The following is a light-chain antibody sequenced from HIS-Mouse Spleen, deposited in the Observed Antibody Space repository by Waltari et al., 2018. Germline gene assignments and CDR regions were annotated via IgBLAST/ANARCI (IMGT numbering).Light chain of an antibody. Sequence: DIQLTQSPSFLSASVGYRLTNTCRASQGMSSYLAWYQQKPGKAPKLLIYAASTLQSGVPSRFSGSGSGTEFTLTISSLQPEDFATYYCQQLNSYPPTFGQGTKVEIK. V-gene: IGKV1-9*01. CDR2: AAS. CDR1: QGMSSY. J-gene: IGKJ1*01. CDR3: QQLNSYPPT.